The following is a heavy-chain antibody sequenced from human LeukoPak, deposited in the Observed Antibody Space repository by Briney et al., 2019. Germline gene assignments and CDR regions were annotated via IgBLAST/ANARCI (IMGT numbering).Heavy chain of an antibody. CDR1: GFTFDDYA. Sequence: PGGSLRLSCAASGFTFDDYAMHWVRQAPGKGLEWVSGISWNSGSIGYADSVKGRFTISRDNAKNSLYLQMNSLRAEDTALYYCAKDMSARYSYGRDYFDYWGQGTLVTVSS. V-gene: IGHV3-9*01. D-gene: IGHD5-18*01. CDR3: AKDMSARYSYGRDYFDY. J-gene: IGHJ4*02. CDR2: ISWNSGSI.